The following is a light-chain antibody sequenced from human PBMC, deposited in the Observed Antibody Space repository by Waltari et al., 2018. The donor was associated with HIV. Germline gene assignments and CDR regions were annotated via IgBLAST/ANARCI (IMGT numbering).Light chain of an antibody. CDR2: YDN. V-gene: IGLV3-21*04. J-gene: IGLJ3*02. Sequence: SSVLTQPPLVSVAPGKTARITCEGDNIGGKSVHWYQQKAGHAPVLVIYYDNDRPSGIPERFSGFNSGNTATLTISGVEAGDEADYYCQVWDSSSNHVVFGGGTKLTAL. CDR3: QVWDSSSNHVV. CDR1: NIGGKS.